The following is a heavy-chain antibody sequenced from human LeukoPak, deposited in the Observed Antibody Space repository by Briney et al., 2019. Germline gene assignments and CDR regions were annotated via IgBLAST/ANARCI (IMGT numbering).Heavy chain of an antibody. CDR2: FGNSA. CDR1: GFTFSRYA. Sequence: GGSLRLSCAASGFTFSRYAMSWVRQAPGKGLEWVSTFGNSAHYADSVEGRFTISRDNSKNTLYLQMNSLRAEDTAVYYCAKDISYDSSGYYYRWGQGTLVTVSS. J-gene: IGHJ4*02. CDR3: AKDISYDSSGYYYR. V-gene: IGHV3-23*01. D-gene: IGHD3-22*01.